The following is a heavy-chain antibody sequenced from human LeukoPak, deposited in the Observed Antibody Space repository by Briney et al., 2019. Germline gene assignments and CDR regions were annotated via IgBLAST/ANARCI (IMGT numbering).Heavy chain of an antibody. D-gene: IGHD6-13*01. CDR3: ARGYSSWNP. Sequence: SETLSLTCTVSGGSISIYYWSWLPQPPGKGLEWIGYIYYSGSTNYNPSLKSRVTISVDTSKNQFSLKLSSVTAADTAVYYCARGYSSWNPWGQGTLVTVSS. CDR1: GGSISIYY. CDR2: IYYSGST. V-gene: IGHV4-59*01. J-gene: IGHJ1*01.